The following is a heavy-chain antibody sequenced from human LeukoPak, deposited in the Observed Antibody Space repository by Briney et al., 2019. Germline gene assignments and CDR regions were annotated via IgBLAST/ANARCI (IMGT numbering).Heavy chain of an antibody. CDR2: INHSGST. D-gene: IGHD1-14*01. CDR3: AREVGSDPGRNA. Sequence: ASETLSLTCAVYGGPFSGYYWSWIRQPPGKGLEWIGEINHSGSTNYNPSLKSRVTISVDTSKNQFSLKLSSVTAADTAVYYCAREVGSDPGRNAWGQGTLVTVPS. V-gene: IGHV4-34*01. CDR1: GGPFSGYY. J-gene: IGHJ5*02.